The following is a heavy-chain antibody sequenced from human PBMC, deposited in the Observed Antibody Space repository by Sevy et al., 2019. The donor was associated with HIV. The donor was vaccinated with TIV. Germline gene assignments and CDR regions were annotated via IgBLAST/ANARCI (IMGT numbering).Heavy chain of an antibody. D-gene: IGHD4-17*01. CDR3: ARVIDYGELGNWFDP. J-gene: IGHJ5*02. V-gene: IGHV3-7*01. CDR2: IKQDGSAK. CDR1: GLTFSNYW. Sequence: GGSLRLSCAASGLTFSNYWMTWVRQAPGKGLEWVANIKQDGSAKYYVDSAKGRFTISRDNARNSMYLQMNSLRAEDTAVYYCARVIDYGELGNWFDPWGQGTLVTVSS.